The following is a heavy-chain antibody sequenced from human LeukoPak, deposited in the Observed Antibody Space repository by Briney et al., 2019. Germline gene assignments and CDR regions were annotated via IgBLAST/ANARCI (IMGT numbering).Heavy chain of an antibody. CDR3: ARGGGSSSYYYGMDV. D-gene: IGHD1-26*01. Sequence: SETLSLTCAVYGESFSGSYWTWIRQPPGEGLEWIGEINHSGSTNYNPSFKSRVTISVDTSKNQFSLKLSSVTAADTAVYYCARGGGSSSYYYGMDVWGQGTTVTVSS. CDR2: INHSGST. CDR1: GESFSGSY. V-gene: IGHV4-34*01. J-gene: IGHJ6*02.